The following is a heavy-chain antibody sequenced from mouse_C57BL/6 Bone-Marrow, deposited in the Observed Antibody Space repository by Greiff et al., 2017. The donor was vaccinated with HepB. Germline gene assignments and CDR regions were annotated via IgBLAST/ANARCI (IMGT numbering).Heavy chain of an antibody. Sequence: VKLVESGPGLVAPSQSLSITCTVSGFSLTSYGVDWVRQSPGKGLEWLGGICGVGSTNYNSALKYRLSISKDNSKSQVILKMNSLHTDDTAMYYCASGLYYYAMDYWGQGTSVTVSS. CDR2: ICGVGST. V-gene: IGHV2-6*01. CDR3: ASGLYYYAMDY. CDR1: GFSLTSYG. J-gene: IGHJ4*01.